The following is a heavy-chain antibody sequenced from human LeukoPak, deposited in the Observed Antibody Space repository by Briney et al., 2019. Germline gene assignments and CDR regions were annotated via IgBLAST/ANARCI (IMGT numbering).Heavy chain of an antibody. J-gene: IGHJ4*02. CDR3: ARQCPTYYDILTGYYPPRYFDY. Sequence: PSETLSLTCTVSGYSISSGYYWGWIWQPPGKGLEWTGSIDHSGSTYYNPSLKSRVTISVDTSKNQFSLKLSSVTAADTAVYYCARQCPTYYDILTGYYPPRYFDYWGQGTLVTVSS. D-gene: IGHD3-9*01. V-gene: IGHV4-38-2*02. CDR2: IDHSGST. CDR1: GYSISSGYY.